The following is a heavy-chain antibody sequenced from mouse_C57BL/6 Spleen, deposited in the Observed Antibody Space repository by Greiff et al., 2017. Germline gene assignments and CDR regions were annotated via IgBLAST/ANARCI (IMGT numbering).Heavy chain of an antibody. J-gene: IGHJ4*01. CDR2: IDPSDSET. CDR1: GYTFTSYW. V-gene: IGHV1-52*01. D-gene: IGHD2-3*01. CDR3: ARTWLLRGDYAMDY. Sequence: QVQLQQPGAELVRPGSSVKLSCKASGYTFTSYWMHWVKQRPIQGLEWIGNIDPSDSETHYNQKFKDKATLTVDKSSSTAYMQLSSLTSEDSAVYYCARTWLLRGDYAMDYWGQGTSVTVSS.